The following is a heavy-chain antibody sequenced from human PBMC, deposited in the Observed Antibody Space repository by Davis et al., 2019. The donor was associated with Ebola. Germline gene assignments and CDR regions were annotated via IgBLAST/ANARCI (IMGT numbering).Heavy chain of an antibody. J-gene: IGHJ6*02. D-gene: IGHD3-3*01. CDR3: ARDLGLRFLEWLSLYGMDV. CDR1: GFTFSSNA. V-gene: IGHV3-48*03. Sequence: GESLKISCAASGFTFSSNAMNWVRQAPGKGLEWFSYISSSGSTIYYADSVKGRFTISRDNAKNSLYLQMNSLSAEDTAVYYCARDLGLRFLEWLSLYGMDVWGQGTTVTVSS. CDR2: ISSSGSTI.